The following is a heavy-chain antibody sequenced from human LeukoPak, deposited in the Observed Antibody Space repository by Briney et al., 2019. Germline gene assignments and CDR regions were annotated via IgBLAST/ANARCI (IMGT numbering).Heavy chain of an antibody. CDR2: ISSSGTM. CDR1: GFTFSTYS. V-gene: IGHV3-48*01. Sequence: GGSLRLSCAASGFTFSTYSMNWVRQAPGKGLEWVSYISSSGTMYYADSVKGRFTISSDNAKNSLYLQMNSLRAEDTAVYYCARDPRGYCSGGSCHKPYYFDYWGQGTLVTVSS. CDR3: ARDPRGYCSGGSCHKPYYFDY. D-gene: IGHD2-15*01. J-gene: IGHJ4*02.